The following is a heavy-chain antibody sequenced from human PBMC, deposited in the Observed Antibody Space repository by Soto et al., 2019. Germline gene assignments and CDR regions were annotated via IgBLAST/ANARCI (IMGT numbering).Heavy chain of an antibody. J-gene: IGHJ6*02. CDR1: GYTFTSYA. CDR2: INAGNGNT. V-gene: IGHV1-3*01. CDR3: ARPEYQLPLNYYYGMDV. Sequence: GASVKVSCKASGYTFTSYAMHWVRQAPGQRLEWMGWINAGNGNTKYSQKFQGRVTITRDTSASTAYMELSSLRSEDTAVYYCARPEYQLPLNYYYGMDVWGQGTTVTVSS. D-gene: IGHD2-2*01.